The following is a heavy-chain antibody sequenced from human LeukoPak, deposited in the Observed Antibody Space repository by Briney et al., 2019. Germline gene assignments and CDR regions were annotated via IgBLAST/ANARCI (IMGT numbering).Heavy chain of an antibody. Sequence: TGGSPRLSCAASGFTFSDYYMSWIRQAPGKGLEWVSYISSSGSTIYYADSVKGRFTISRDNAKNSLYLQMNSLRAEDTAVYYCAREKYSGSYYPFDYWGQGTLVTVSS. D-gene: IGHD1-26*01. CDR1: GFTFSDYY. CDR2: ISSSGSTI. J-gene: IGHJ4*02. V-gene: IGHV3-11*01. CDR3: AREKYSGSYYPFDY.